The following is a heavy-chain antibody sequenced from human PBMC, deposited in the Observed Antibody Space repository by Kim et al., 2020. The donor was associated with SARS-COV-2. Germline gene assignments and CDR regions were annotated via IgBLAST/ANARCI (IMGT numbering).Heavy chain of an antibody. CDR1: GYTFSSYA. D-gene: IGHD3-10*01. CDR2: IIPIFGTA. Sequence: SVKVSCKASGYTFSSYAISWVRQAPGQGLEWMGWIIPIFGTANYAQKFQGRVTITADKSTSTAYMELSSLRSEDTAVYYCVYYGSGSHDYWGQGTLVTVSP. V-gene: IGHV1-69*06. J-gene: IGHJ4*02. CDR3: VYYGSGSHDY.